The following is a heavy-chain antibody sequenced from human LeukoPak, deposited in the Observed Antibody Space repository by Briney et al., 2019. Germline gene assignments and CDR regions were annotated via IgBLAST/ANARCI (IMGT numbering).Heavy chain of an antibody. CDR3: ARGGEDGGSSFDY. CDR1: GFTFSTYG. D-gene: IGHD4-23*01. Sequence: EGSLRLSCAASGFTFSTYGMHWVRQAPGKGLEWVAVIWYDGSNKYYADSVKGRFTISRDDSKTTLFLQMNSLRAEDTAVYYCARGGEDGGSSFDYWGQGTLVTVSS. J-gene: IGHJ4*02. V-gene: IGHV3-33*01. CDR2: IWYDGSNK.